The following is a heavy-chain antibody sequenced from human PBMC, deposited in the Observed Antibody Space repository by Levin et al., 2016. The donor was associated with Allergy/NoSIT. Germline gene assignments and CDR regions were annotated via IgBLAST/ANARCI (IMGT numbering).Heavy chain of an antibody. Sequence: RQAPGKGLEWIGYIYYSGSTDYNPSLKSRVAISVDTSKNQFSLNLSSVTPADTAVYYCARQNSYGPFDYWGQGTLVTVSS. CDR2: IYYSGST. V-gene: IGHV4-61*07. CDR3: ARQNSYGPFDY. D-gene: IGHD5-18*01. J-gene: IGHJ4*02.